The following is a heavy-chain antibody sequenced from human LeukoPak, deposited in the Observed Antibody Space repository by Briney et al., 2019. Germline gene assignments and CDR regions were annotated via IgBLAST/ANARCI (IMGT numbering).Heavy chain of an antibody. CDR3: ARAGAGYCSSPSCPYGIDV. CDR2: IWYDGSNK. V-gene: IGHV3-33*01. D-gene: IGHD2-2*01. CDR1: GFIFSSHG. Sequence: PGGSLRLSCAASGFIFSSHGMHWVRQAPGKGLEWVALIWYDGSNKYYVDSVKGRFTISRDNSKNTLYLQMNSLRAEDTAVYYCARAGAGYCSSPSCPYGIDVWGQGTTVTVSS. J-gene: IGHJ6*02.